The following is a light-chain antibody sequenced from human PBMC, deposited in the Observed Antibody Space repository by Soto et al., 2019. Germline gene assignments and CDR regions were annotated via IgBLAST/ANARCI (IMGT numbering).Light chain of an antibody. CDR3: ATWDDTLRTCV. CDR1: NSNIGTNA. CDR2: NNN. Sequence: QSVLTQPPSASGTHGRRVTISCSGSNSNIGTNAVNWYQQIPGTAPKLLIYNNNQRPSGVPDRFSGSKSGTSASLAISGLQSEDEADYPCATWDDTLRTCVFGGGTKVTVL. V-gene: IGLV1-44*01. J-gene: IGLJ3*02.